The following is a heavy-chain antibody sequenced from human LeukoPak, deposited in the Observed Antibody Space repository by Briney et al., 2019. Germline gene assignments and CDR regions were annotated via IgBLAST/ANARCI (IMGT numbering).Heavy chain of an antibody. CDR3: ARGAAEYSSSSTSYYFDY. CDR2: IYYSGST. V-gene: IGHV4-39*07. CDR1: GGSISSSSYY. D-gene: IGHD6-6*01. Sequence: SETLSLTCTVSGGSISSSSYYWGWIRQPPGKGLEWIGSIYYSGSTYYNPSLKSRVTISVDTSKNQFSLKLSSVTAADTAVYYCARGAAEYSSSSTSYYFDYWGQGTLVTVSS. J-gene: IGHJ4*02.